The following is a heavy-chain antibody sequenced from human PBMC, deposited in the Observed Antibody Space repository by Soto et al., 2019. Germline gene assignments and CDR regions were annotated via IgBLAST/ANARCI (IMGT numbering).Heavy chain of an antibody. CDR3: ARDPTVTTYYYYGMDV. V-gene: IGHV1-18*01. Sequence: QVQLVQSGAEVKKPGASVKVSCKASGYTFTSYGISWVRQAPGQGLEWMGWISAYNGNTNYAQKLQGRVTMTTDTSTSTADMELRSLRSDDTAVYYCARDPTVTTYYYYGMDVWGQGTTVTVSS. CDR1: GYTFTSYG. J-gene: IGHJ6*02. D-gene: IGHD4-17*01. CDR2: ISAYNGNT.